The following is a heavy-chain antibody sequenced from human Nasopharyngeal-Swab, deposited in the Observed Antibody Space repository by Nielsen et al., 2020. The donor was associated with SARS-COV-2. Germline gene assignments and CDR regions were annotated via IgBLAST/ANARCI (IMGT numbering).Heavy chain of an antibody. V-gene: IGHV1-69*13. CDR1: GGTFSSYA. Sequence: SVTVSCNASGGTFSSYAISWVRQAPGQGLEWMGGIIPIFGTADYAQKFQDRVTITADESTSTAYMELSSLRSEDTAVYYCARSGYSISDIDYWGQGTLVTVSS. J-gene: IGHJ4*02. CDR3: ARSGYSISDIDY. CDR2: IIPIFGTA. D-gene: IGHD6-6*01.